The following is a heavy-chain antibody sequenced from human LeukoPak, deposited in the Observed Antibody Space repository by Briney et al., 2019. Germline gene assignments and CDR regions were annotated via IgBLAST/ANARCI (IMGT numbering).Heavy chain of an antibody. V-gene: IGHV3-23*01. CDR3: AKGSAQYYFDS. D-gene: IGHD3-10*01. CDR2: IIESGEST. J-gene: IGHJ4*02. Sequence: QTGGSLRLSCAASGFTFNKYAMYWVRQAPGKGLEWASAIIESGESTYYTDSVKGRFTITRDNSKNTLYLQMNSLRAEDTAFYYCAKGSAQYYFDSWGQGTLVTVSS. CDR1: GFTFNKYA.